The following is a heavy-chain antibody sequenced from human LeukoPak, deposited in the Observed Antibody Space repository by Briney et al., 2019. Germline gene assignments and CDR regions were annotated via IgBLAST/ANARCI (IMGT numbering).Heavy chain of an antibody. Sequence: GGSLRLSCAASGFTFSSYEMNWVRQAPGKGLEWVSYISSSGSSGSTIYYADSVKGRFTISRDNAKNSLFLQMNSLRAEDTAVYYCVRAEGSSGKSEYFQHWGQGTLVTVSS. CDR3: VRAEGSSGKSEYFQH. D-gene: IGHD5-12*01. V-gene: IGHV3-48*03. CDR1: GFTFSSYE. CDR2: ISSSGSSGSTI. J-gene: IGHJ1*01.